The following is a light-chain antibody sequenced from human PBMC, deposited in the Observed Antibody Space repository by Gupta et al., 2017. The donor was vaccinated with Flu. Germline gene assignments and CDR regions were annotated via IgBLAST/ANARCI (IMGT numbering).Light chain of an antibody. CDR1: YSNVGSKT. V-gene: IGLV1-44*01. CDR2: SNN. J-gene: IGLJ3*02. Sequence: QSALTQPPSASGTPGQTVTISCSGSYSNVGSKTVNWYQQLPGTDPNHLIHSNNQRASGVADRRSGSKSGTSASLDISGLQSEDEAGYHCGAWDDSLNGWVFGGGTQLTVL. CDR3: GAWDDSLNGWV.